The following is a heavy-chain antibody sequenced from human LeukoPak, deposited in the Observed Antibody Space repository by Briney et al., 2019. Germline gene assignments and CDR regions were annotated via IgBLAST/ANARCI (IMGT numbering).Heavy chain of an antibody. Sequence: SETLSLTCAVSGGSISSSNWWSWVRQPPGKGLGWIGEIYHSGSTNYNPSLKSRVSISVDTSKNQFSLRLSSLTAADTAVYYCARTSITMVRGVILYYYYYYMDVWGKGTTVTISS. D-gene: IGHD3-10*01. CDR2: IYHSGST. CDR3: ARTSITMVRGVILYYYYYYMDV. CDR1: GGSISSSNW. J-gene: IGHJ6*03. V-gene: IGHV4-4*02.